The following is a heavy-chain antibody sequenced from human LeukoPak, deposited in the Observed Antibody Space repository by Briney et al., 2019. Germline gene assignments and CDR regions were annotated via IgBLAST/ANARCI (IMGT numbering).Heavy chain of an antibody. D-gene: IGHD3-22*01. J-gene: IGHJ3*02. CDR3: ARDMGYDSSGYYSYDAFDI. CDR1: GGSISSYY. CDR2: TYTSGST. V-gene: IGHV4-4*07. Sequence: SETLSLTCTVSGGSISSYYWSWIRQPAGKGLEWIGRTYTSGSTNYNPSLKSRVTMSVDTSKNQFSLKLSSVTAADTAVYYCARDMGYDSSGYYSYDAFDIWGQGTMVTVSS.